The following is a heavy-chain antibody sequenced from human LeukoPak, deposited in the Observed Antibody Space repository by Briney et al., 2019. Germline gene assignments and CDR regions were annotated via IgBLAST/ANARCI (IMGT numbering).Heavy chain of an antibody. Sequence: PSETLSLTCTVSGGSISSSSYYWGWIRQPPGKGLEWIGSIYYSGSTNYNPSLKSRVTISVDTSKNQFSLKLSSVTAADTAVYYCARLGGLRKRSIAALLSIDYWGQGTLVTVSS. CDR3: ARLGGLRKRSIAALLSIDY. CDR1: GGSISSSSYY. D-gene: IGHD6-6*01. V-gene: IGHV4-39*07. J-gene: IGHJ4*02. CDR2: IYYSGST.